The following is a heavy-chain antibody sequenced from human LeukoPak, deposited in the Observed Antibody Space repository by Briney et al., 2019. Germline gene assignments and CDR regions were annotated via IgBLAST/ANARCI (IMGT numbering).Heavy chain of an antibody. CDR2: IIPIFGTA. CDR3: ARRAWKNNWNDAGPDYFDY. CDR1: GGTFSSYA. V-gene: IGHV1-69*06. Sequence: SVKVSCKASGGTFSSYAISWVRQAPGQGLEWMGGIIPIFGTANYAQKFQGRVTITADKSTSTAYMELSSLRSEGTAVYYCARRAWKNNWNDAGPDYFDYWGQGTLVTVSS. J-gene: IGHJ4*02. D-gene: IGHD1-1*01.